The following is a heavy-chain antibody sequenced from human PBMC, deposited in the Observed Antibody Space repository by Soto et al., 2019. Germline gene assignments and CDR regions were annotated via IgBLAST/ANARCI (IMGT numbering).Heavy chain of an antibody. J-gene: IGHJ4*02. V-gene: IGHV1-69*13. D-gene: IGHD2-2*01. Sequence: SVKVSCKASGGMFYSSAINWVRQAPGQGLEWMGGIVPMNGSPKYAQEFLGRVTISADASATTAYMDLSGLKSEDTAVYYCSIAPNWTYHRTRYWGRGTQVTVSS. CDR1: GGMFYSSA. CDR3: SIAPNWTYHRTRY. CDR2: IVPMNGSP.